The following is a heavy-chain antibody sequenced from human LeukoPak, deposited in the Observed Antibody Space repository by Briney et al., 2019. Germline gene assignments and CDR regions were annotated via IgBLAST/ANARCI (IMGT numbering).Heavy chain of an antibody. CDR3: ARDLGGSSKPDY. J-gene: IGHJ4*02. CDR2: ISSSGSPI. D-gene: IGHD1-26*01. V-gene: IGHV3-48*04. CDR1: GFTFSSYS. Sequence: GGSLRLSCAASGFTFSSYSMNWVRQAPGKGLEWVSCISSSGSPIYYADSVKGRFTTSRDSAKNSLDLQMNSLRVEDTAVYYCARDLGGSSKPDYWGQGTLVTVSS.